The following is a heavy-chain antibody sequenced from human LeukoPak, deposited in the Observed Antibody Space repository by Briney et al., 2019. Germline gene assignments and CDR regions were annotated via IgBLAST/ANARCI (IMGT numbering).Heavy chain of an antibody. CDR2: ISGSGATT. CDR1: GFTFSTYA. D-gene: IGHD3-22*01. CDR3: VKDRETYYDPGGYYCIWLDP. V-gene: IGHV3-23*01. Sequence: GGSLRLFCAASGFTFSTYAMTWVRQAPGKGLEWDSSISGSGATTYYADSVKGRFTISRDNSKSTLFLHMNSLRADDTAVYHCVKDRETYYDPGGYYCIWLDPWGLGTLVTVSS. J-gene: IGHJ5*02.